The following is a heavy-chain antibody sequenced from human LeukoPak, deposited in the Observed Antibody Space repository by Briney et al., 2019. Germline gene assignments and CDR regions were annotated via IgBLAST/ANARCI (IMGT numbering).Heavy chain of an antibody. CDR1: EFSVGSNY. CDR2: IYSGGST. Sequence: GGSLRLSCAASEFSVGSNYMTWVRQAPGKGLEWVSLIYSGGSTYYADSVKGRFTISRDNSKNTLYLQMNGLRAEDTAVYYCARDKEDSSGFPLGYWGQGTLVTVSS. D-gene: IGHD3-22*01. V-gene: IGHV3-66*01. J-gene: IGHJ4*02. CDR3: ARDKEDSSGFPLGY.